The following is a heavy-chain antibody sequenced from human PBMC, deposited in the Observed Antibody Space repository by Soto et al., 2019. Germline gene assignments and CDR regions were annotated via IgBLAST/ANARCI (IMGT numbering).Heavy chain of an antibody. V-gene: IGHV3-30*09. CDR3: ARARGTSVAGAFRY. D-gene: IGHD6-19*01. J-gene: IGHJ4*02. CDR2: ISYDGTEK. CDR1: GFIFSDFA. Sequence: QVHLVDSGGGVVQPGRSLTLFCEASGFIFSDFAMDWVRQAPGKGLEWVAVISYDGTEKYYTDSVKGRFVISRDNSRNTLSLQMNSLRPEDTAVYFCARARGTSVAGAFRYWGQGSLVTVSS.